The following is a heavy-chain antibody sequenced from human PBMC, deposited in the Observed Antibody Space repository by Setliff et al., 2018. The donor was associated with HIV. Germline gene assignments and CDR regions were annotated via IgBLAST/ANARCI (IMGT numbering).Heavy chain of an antibody. CDR1: HSSVSEYY. J-gene: IGHJ4*03. Sequence: TLSLTCNVSHSSVSEYYWSWIRQSPGKGLEWIGYARQGGATRYNPAFQSRVTISLETSKNQVFLSLASVTAADTAVYFCAREDPNTYRPFDYWGQGSLVTVSS. CDR3: AREDPNTYRPFDY. V-gene: IGHV4-59*02. CDR2: ARQGGAT.